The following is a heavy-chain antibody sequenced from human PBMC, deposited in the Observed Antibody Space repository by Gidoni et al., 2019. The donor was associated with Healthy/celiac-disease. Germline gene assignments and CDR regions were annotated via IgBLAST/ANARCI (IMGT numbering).Heavy chain of an antibody. J-gene: IGHJ4*02. CDR1: GGSFSGYY. D-gene: IGHD3-10*01. Sequence: QVQLQQWGAGLLKPSETLSLTCAVYGGSFSGYYWSWIRQPPGKGLEWIGEINHSGSTNYNPSLKSRVTISVDTSKNQFSLKLSSVTAADTAVYYCARESFGLDGSGNYWSQGTLVTVSS. V-gene: IGHV4-34*01. CDR3: ARESFGLDGSGNY. CDR2: INHSGST.